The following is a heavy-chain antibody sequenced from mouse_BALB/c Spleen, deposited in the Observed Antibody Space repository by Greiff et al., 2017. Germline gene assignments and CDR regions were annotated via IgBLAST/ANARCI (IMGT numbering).Heavy chain of an antibody. J-gene: IGHJ3*01. CDR2: ISDGGSYT. CDR1: GFTFSDYY. V-gene: IGHV5-4*02. D-gene: IGHD3-3*01. Sequence: EVQRVESGGGLVKPGGSLKLSCAASGFTFSDYYMYWVRQTPEKRLEWVATISDGGSYTYYPDSVKGRFTISRDNAKNNLYLQMSSLKSEDTAMYYCARVGAGNWGQGTLVTVSA. CDR3: ARVGAGN.